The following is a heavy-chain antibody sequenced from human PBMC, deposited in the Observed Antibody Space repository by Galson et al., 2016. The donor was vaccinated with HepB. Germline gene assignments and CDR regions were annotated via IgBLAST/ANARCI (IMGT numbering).Heavy chain of an antibody. V-gene: IGHV3-23*01. Sequence: SLRLSCAVSGFTFGDYAMSWVRQAPGKGLEWVPSISDNGASTYYAASVEDRFTIARDDSKNTVYLQMERLRAEDTAIYYCAKDRDTTSTNCHHPYFDPRGQGDLVTVSS. CDR1: GFTFGDYA. D-gene: IGHD2-8*01. CDR3: AKDRDTTSTNCHHPYFDP. J-gene: IGHJ5*02. CDR2: ISDNGAST.